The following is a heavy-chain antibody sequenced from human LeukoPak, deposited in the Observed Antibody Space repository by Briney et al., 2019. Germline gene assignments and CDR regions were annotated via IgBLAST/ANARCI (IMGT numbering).Heavy chain of an antibody. CDR3: ARRRAVAIDY. V-gene: IGHV4-39*01. D-gene: IGHD6-19*01. CDR1: GGSISSSSYY. Sequence: PSETLSLTCTVSGGSISSSSYYWGWIRQPPGKGLEWIGSIYYSGSTYYNPSLKSRVTISVDTSKNQFSLKLSSVTAADTAVYYCARRRAVAIDYWGQGTLVTVSS. J-gene: IGHJ4*02. CDR2: IYYSGST.